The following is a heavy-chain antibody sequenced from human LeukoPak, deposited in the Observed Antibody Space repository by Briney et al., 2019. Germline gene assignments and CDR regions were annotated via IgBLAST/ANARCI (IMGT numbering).Heavy chain of an antibody. Sequence: ASVKVSCKASGYTFTGYYIHWVRQAPGQGLEWMGRINCNGGGTSYAQKFQGRVTMTRDSSISTAYMELDRLTSDDTAVYYCARDYGPYPGCSWFDPWGQGTLVTVSS. CDR1: GYTFTGYY. CDR2: INCNGGGT. V-gene: IGHV1-2*06. J-gene: IGHJ5*02. CDR3: ARDYGPYPGCSWFDP. D-gene: IGHD2-21*01.